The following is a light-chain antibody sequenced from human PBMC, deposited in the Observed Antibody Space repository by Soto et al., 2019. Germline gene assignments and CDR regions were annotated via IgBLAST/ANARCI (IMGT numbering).Light chain of an antibody. V-gene: IGKV3-20*01. CDR3: QQYDTSPIT. CDR1: RFVNSRY. J-gene: IGKJ5*01. CDR2: GAS. Sequence: EIVLTQSPATLSLSPGESATLLCRASRFVNSRYLAWYQQKPGQAPRLLIYGASSRATGIPDRFSGSGSGTDFTLPITPLDPEDFVVYFCQQYDTSPITFVQGTRLDIK.